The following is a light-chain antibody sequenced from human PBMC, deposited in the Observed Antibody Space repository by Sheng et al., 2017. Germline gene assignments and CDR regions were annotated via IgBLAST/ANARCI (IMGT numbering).Light chain of an antibody. CDR1: QGVSTY. CDR2: DTF. V-gene: IGKV1-33*01. CDR3: QQYHSLPPT. Sequence: DIQLTQSPSSLSASVGDRVSITCHASQGVSTYLNWYQQKPGKAPKLLIYDTFTLEPGVSSRFSGSGSGTDFTLTISGLQPADFATYYCQQYHSLPPTFGGGTKVEIK. J-gene: IGKJ4*01.